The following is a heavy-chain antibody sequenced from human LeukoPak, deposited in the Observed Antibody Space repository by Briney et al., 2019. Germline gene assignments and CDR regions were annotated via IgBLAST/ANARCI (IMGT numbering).Heavy chain of an antibody. CDR1: GGSISSSNW. V-gene: IGHV4-4*02. CDR2: IYHSGST. Sequence: PSGTLSLTCAVSGGSISSSNWWSWVRQPPGKGLEWIGEIYHSGSTNYNPSLKSRVTISVDTSKNQFSLKLSSVTAADTAVYYCARLGDTSLYYYYYMDVWGKGTTVTVSS. J-gene: IGHJ6*03. CDR3: ARLGDTSLYYYYYMDV.